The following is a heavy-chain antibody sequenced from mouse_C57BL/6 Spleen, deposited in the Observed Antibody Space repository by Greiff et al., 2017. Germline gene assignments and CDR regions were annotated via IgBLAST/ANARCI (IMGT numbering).Heavy chain of an antibody. V-gene: IGHV5-16*01. CDR2: INYDGSST. CDR1: GFTFSDYY. Sequence: EVKLMESEGGLVQPGSSMKLSCTASGFTFSDYYMAWVRQVPEKGLEWVANINYDGSSTYYLDSLKSRFIISRDNAKNILYLQMSSLKSEDTATYYCARVLRYRYFDVWGTGTTVTVSS. CDR3: ARVLRYRYFDV. D-gene: IGHD1-1*01. J-gene: IGHJ1*03.